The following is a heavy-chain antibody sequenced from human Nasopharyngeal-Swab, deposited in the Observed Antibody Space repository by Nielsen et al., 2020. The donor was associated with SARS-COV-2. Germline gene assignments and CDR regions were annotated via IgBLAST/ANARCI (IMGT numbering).Heavy chain of an antibody. CDR3: ARGAPYSSSSGDFDY. J-gene: IGHJ4*02. CDR2: INSDGSST. V-gene: IGHV3-74*01. D-gene: IGHD6-6*01. CDR1: GFTFSSYW. Sequence: GESLKISCAASGFTFSSYWMHWVRQAPGKGLVWVSRINSDGSSTSYADSVKGRFTISRDNAKNTLYLQMNSLRAEDTAVYYCARGAPYSSSSGDFDYWGQGTLVTVSS.